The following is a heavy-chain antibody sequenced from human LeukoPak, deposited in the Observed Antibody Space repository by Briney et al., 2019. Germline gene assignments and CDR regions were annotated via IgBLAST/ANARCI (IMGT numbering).Heavy chain of an antibody. CDR3: ARGGSKKGIKNSSGWSRGSWFDP. V-gene: IGHV4-34*01. CDR1: GGSFSGYY. J-gene: IGHJ5*02. CDR2: INHSGST. Sequence: SETLSLTCAVYGGSFSGYYWSWIRQPPGKGLEWIGEINHSGSTNYNPSLKSRVTISVDTSKNQFSLKLSSVTAADTAVYYCARGGSKKGIKNSSGWSRGSWFDPWGQGTLVTVCS. D-gene: IGHD6-19*01.